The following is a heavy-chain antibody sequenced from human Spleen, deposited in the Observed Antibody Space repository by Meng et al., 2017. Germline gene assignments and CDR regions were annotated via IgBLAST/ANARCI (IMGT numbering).Heavy chain of an antibody. D-gene: IGHD2-21*01. CDR2: INHSGST. J-gene: IGHJ5*02. Sequence: QVQLQQWGAGLLKPSETLSLTCVVSGGSFSDYYWSWIRQPPGKGLEWIGEINHSGSTNYNPSLESRATISVDTSQNNLSLNVNSVTAADTAVYYCVRNEGYSFGAWGQGTLVTVSS. CDR3: VRNEGYSFGA. CDR1: GGSFSDYY. V-gene: IGHV4-34*01.